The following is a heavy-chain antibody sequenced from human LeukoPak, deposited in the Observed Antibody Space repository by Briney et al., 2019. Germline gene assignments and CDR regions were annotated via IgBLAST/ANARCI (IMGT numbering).Heavy chain of an antibody. CDR3: ARSISTLTTVGDY. CDR1: GYTFTGYY. V-gene: IGHV1-2*04. J-gene: IGHJ4*02. Sequence: ASVKVSCKASGYTFTGYYMHWVRQAPGQGLEWMGWINPNSGGTNYAQKFQGWVIMTRDTSISTAYMELSRLRSDDTAVYYCARSISTLTTVGDYWGQGTLVTVSS. D-gene: IGHD4-17*01. CDR2: INPNSGGT.